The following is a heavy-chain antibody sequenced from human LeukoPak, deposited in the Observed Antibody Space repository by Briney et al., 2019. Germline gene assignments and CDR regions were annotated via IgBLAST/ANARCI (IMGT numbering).Heavy chain of an antibody. CDR3: AREYYDILTGYFYWYFDL. Sequence: TGGSLTLSCAASGFTVSSNCMNWVRHAPGKGLEWVSLMYSGGSTYYADSVKGRFTISRDNSKNTLYLQMNSLRAEDTAVYYCAREYYDILTGYFYWYFDLWGGGTLVTVSS. V-gene: IGHV3-53*01. CDR2: MYSGGST. D-gene: IGHD3-9*01. CDR1: GFTVSSNC. J-gene: IGHJ2*01.